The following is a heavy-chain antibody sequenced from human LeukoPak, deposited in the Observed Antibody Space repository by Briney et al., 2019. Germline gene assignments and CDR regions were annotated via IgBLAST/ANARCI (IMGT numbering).Heavy chain of an antibody. CDR1: GGSFSGYY. Sequence: SETLSLTCAVYGGSFSGYYWSWIRQPPGKGLEWIGEINHSGSTNYNPSLKSRVTISVDTSKNQFSLKLSSVTAADTAVYYCARGGLDYDYVWGSYRHDYWGQGTLVTVSS. D-gene: IGHD3-16*02. CDR3: ARGGLDYDYVWGSYRHDY. V-gene: IGHV4-34*01. J-gene: IGHJ4*02. CDR2: INHSGST.